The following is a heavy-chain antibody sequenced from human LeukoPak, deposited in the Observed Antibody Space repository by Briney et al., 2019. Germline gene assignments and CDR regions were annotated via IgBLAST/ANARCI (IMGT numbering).Heavy chain of an antibody. CDR2: INRDGSST. CDR3: VWERGRLSGTTGFDP. J-gene: IGHJ5*02. CDR1: GFTFSSYW. Sequence: GGSLRLSCAASGFTFSSYWMHWVRQAPGKGLVWVSRINRDGSSTTYADSVKGRFTISRDNADNTLYLQMNSLRVEDTAVYYCVWERGRLSGTTGFDPWGQGTLVTVSS. V-gene: IGHV3-74*01. D-gene: IGHD1-20*01.